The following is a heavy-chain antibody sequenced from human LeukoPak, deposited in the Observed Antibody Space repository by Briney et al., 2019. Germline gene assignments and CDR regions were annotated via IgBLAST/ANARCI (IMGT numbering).Heavy chain of an antibody. CDR3: AKHLVVAARAYWFDP. CDR1: GFTFSSYA. Sequence: PGGSLRLSCAASGFTFSSYAMSWVRQAPGKGLEWVSAISGSGGSTYYADSVKGRFTISRDNSKNTLYLQMNGLRAEDTAVYYCAKHLVVAARAYWFDPWGQGTLVTVSS. D-gene: IGHD6-6*01. V-gene: IGHV3-23*01. CDR2: ISGSGGST. J-gene: IGHJ5*02.